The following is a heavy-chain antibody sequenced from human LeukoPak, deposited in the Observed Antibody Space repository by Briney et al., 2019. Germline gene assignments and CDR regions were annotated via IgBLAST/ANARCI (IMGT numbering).Heavy chain of an antibody. D-gene: IGHD3-22*01. CDR2: ISWDGGST. V-gene: IGHV3-43D*03. CDR1: GFTFDDYA. J-gene: IGHJ4*02. Sequence: PGGSLRLSFAASGFTFDDYARHWVGQARGKVLDWVSLISWDGGSTYYADSVKGRFTISRDNSKNSLYLQMNSLRAEDTALYYCAKAHAYDSSGCLDYWGQGTLVTVSS. CDR3: AKAHAYDSSGCLDY.